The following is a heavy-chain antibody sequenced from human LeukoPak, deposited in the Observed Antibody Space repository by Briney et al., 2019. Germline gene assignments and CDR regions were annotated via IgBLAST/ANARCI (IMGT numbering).Heavy chain of an antibody. Sequence: PGGSLRLSCVASGFAFETYTMNWVRQAAGKGLEWVSFISSTSSDINYADSVRDRFAISRDNAKNSLFLQMDSLRVEDTAVYYCAKGLFSGYDKYLDSWGQGTLVTVSS. CDR2: ISSTSSDI. V-gene: IGHV3-21*04. CDR3: AKGLFSGYDKYLDS. D-gene: IGHD5-12*01. J-gene: IGHJ4*02. CDR1: GFAFETYT.